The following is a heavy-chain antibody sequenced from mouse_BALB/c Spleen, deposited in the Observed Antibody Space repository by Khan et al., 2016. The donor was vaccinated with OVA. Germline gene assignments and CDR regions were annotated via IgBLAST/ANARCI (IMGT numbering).Heavy chain of an antibody. J-gene: IGHJ3*01. Sequence: VQLKESGPGLVKPSQSLSLTCTVTGYSITSDYAWNWIRQFPGNKLEWMGYISYSGSTTYNPSLKSRISITRDTSKNQFFLQLNSVTTEDIATYYCARWFTYWGQGTLVTVSA. CDR2: ISYSGST. CDR1: GYSITSDYA. CDR3: ARWFTY. V-gene: IGHV3-2*02.